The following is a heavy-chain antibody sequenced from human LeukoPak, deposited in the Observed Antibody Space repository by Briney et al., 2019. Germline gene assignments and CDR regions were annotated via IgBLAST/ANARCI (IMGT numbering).Heavy chain of an antibody. CDR2: IYTSGST. V-gene: IGHV4-4*07. D-gene: IGHD6-19*01. Sequence: PETLSLTCTVSGGSISSYYWSWIRQPAGKGLEWIGRIYTSGSTNYNPSLKNRVTMSVDTSKNQFSLKLGSVTAADTAVYCCARIFVAGGGMDVWGQGTTVTVSS. CDR3: ARIFVAGGGMDV. CDR1: GGSISSYY. J-gene: IGHJ6*02.